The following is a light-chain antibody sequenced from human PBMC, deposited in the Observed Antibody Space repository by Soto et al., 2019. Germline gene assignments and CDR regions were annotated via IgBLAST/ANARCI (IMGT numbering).Light chain of an antibody. CDR3: MQDLQSLT. CDR1: QSLLYNNTYNY. V-gene: IGKV2-28*01. CDR2: FGS. Sequence: EIVMTQSPLTLPVTPGEPASISCRSSQSLLYNNTYNYLDWYVQKPGQSPQLLIYFGSNRAPGVPDRFSGSGSGTDVTLKINRVEAEDVGTYYCMQDLQSLTFGQGTRMEIK. J-gene: IGKJ5*01.